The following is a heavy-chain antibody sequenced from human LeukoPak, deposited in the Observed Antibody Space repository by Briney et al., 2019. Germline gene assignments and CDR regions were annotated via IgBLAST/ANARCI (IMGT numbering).Heavy chain of an antibody. D-gene: IGHD1-26*01. CDR3: ARAGGSYYYFDY. V-gene: IGHV3-53*01. CDR1: GFTVSSNY. CDR2: IYSGGST. J-gene: IGHJ4*02. Sequence: GGSLRLSCAASGFTVSSNYMSWVRQAPGKGLEWVSVIYSGGSTYYADSVKGRFTISRNNSKNTLYLQMNSLRAEDTAVYYCARAGGSYYYFDYWGQGTLVTVSP.